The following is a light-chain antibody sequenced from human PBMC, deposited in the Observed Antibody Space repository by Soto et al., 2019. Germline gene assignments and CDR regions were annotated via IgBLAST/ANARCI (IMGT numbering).Light chain of an antibody. CDR2: GAS. CDR3: QQSGGSPPYT. V-gene: IGKV3-20*01. J-gene: IGKJ2*01. CDR1: QSITRFY. Sequence: VLTQSPCTLSLSPGERATISCRASQSITRFYLAWYQHKPGQAPRLLIYGASSRATGIPHRFSGSESGTDFTLTISRLEPEDCGVYYCQQSGGSPPYTFGQGTRLEIK.